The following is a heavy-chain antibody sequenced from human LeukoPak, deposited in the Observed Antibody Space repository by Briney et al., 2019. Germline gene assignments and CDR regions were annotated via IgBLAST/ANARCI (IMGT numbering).Heavy chain of an antibody. J-gene: IGHJ4*02. V-gene: IGHV1-2*02. D-gene: IGHD6-13*01. CDR3: ATSSSSWLDY. Sequence: ASVKVSCKASGYTFTGYYMHWLRQAPGQGLEWMGWINPYSGDTNYAQKFQGRVTMTRDTSISTAYVELSRLESDDAAVYYCATSSSSWLDYWGQGTLVTVSS. CDR2: INPYSGDT. CDR1: GYTFTGYY.